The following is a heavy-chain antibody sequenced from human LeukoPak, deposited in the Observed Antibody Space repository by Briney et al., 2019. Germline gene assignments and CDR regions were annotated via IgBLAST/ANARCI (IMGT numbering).Heavy chain of an antibody. CDR2: ISSSSSTI. CDR3: ARESDCGGDCFLSNYFDY. D-gene: IGHD2-21*01. Sequence: PGGSLRLSCAASGFTFSSYSMNWGRQAPGKGLEWVSYISSSSSTIYYADSVKGRFTISRDNAKNSLYLQMNSLRDEDTAVYYCARESDCGGDCFLSNYFDYWGQGTLVTVSS. V-gene: IGHV3-48*02. J-gene: IGHJ4*02. CDR1: GFTFSSYS.